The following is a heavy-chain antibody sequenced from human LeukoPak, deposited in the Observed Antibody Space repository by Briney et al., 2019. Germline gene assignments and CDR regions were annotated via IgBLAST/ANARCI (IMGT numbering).Heavy chain of an antibody. CDR1: GGSISSGDYY. V-gene: IGHV4-30-4*08. CDR3: ARDREVAVAGTDY. CDR2: IYYSGST. Sequence: SQTLSLTCTVSGGSISSGDYYWSWIRQPPGKGLEWIGYIYYSGSTYYNPSLKSRVTISVNTSKNQFSLKLSSVTAADTAVYYCARDREVAVAGTDYWGQGTLVTVSS. J-gene: IGHJ4*02. D-gene: IGHD6-19*01.